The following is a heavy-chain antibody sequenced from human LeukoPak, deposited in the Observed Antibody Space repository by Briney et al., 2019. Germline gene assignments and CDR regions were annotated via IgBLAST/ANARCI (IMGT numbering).Heavy chain of an antibody. CDR2: IYSGGST. CDR1: EFSVGSNY. D-gene: IGHD3-22*01. J-gene: IGHJ4*02. V-gene: IGHV3-66*01. CDR3: AREGSGYHY. Sequence: GGSLRLSCAASEFSVGSNYMTWVRQAPGKGLEWVSLIYSGGSTYYADSVKGRFTISRDNAKNSLYLQMNSLRAEDTAVYYCAREGSGYHYWGQGTLVTVSS.